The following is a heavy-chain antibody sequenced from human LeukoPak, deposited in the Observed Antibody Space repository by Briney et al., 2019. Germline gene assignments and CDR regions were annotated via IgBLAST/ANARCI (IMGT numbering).Heavy chain of an antibody. D-gene: IGHD3-22*01. J-gene: IGHJ5*02. CDR2: ISANTGNP. Sequence: ASVKVSCKASGYTFSSYAMNWVRQAPGQGLEWMGKISANTGNPTYAQGFTGRFVFSLDTSVSTAYLQISSLKAEDTAVYYCAREGDSSGYYNWFDPWGQGTLVTVSS. CDR1: GYTFSSYA. V-gene: IGHV7-4-1*02. CDR3: AREGDSSGYYNWFDP.